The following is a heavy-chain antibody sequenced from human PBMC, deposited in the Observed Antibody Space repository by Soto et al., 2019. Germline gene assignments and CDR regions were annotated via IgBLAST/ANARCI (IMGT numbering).Heavy chain of an antibody. J-gene: IGHJ5*02. CDR2: MKQDGSEK. CDR1: GFTFSSYW. D-gene: IGHD3-3*01. Sequence: GESLRLSCAASGFTFSSYWMSWVRQAPGKGLEWVADMKQDGSEKYYVDSVKGRFTISRDNAKNSLYLQMNSLRAEDTAVYYCARSLSGYPNWFDPWGQGTLVTVSS. CDR3: ARSLSGYPNWFDP. V-gene: IGHV3-7*03.